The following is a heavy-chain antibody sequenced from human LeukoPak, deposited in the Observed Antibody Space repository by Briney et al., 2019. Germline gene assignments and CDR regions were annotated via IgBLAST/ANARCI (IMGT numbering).Heavy chain of an antibody. CDR2: LSGRGGST. CDR3: AKQGRDWLRDYYYYMDV. Sequence: PGGPLRLSCAASGFTFSDYGISWVRQAPGKGLEWVSTLSGRGGSTFYADSVKGRFTISRDNSRNTLYLQMNSLRAEETAVYYCAKQGRDWLRDYYYYMDVWGKGTTVTISS. V-gene: IGHV3-23*01. J-gene: IGHJ6*03. D-gene: IGHD3-9*01. CDR1: GFTFSDYG.